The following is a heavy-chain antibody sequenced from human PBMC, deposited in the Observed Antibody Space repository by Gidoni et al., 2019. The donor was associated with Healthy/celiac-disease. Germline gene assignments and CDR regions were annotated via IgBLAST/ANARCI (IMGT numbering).Heavy chain of an antibody. J-gene: IGHJ6*02. D-gene: IGHD3-10*01. CDR2: ISWNSGSI. V-gene: IGHV3-9*01. CDR3: AKSRTGFENRDYYYGMDV. CDR1: GFTFDDYA. Sequence: DVQLVEYGGGVVQPGRSLRLYCATSGFTFDDYARHWVRQAPGKCLELGSGISWNSGSIADADSVKGRFTISRDNAKNSLYLQMNSLRSEDTALYYCAKSRTGFENRDYYYGMDVWGQGTTVTVSS.